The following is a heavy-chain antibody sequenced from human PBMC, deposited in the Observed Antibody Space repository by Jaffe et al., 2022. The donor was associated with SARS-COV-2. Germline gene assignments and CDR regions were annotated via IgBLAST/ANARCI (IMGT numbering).Heavy chain of an antibody. CDR3: ARRGPGCGGDCYLGIDY. Sequence: QVQLVESGGGVVQPGRSLRLSCAASGFTFSSYAMHWVRQAPGKGLEWVAVISYDGSNKYYADSVKGRFTISRDNSKNTLYLQMNSLRAEDTAVYYCARRGPGCGGDCYLGIDYWGQGTLVTVSS. CDR2: ISYDGSNK. D-gene: IGHD2-21*02. J-gene: IGHJ4*02. V-gene: IGHV3-30-3*01. CDR1: GFTFSSYA.